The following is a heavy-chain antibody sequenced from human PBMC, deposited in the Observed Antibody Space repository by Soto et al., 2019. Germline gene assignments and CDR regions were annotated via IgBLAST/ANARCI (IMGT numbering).Heavy chain of an antibody. Sequence: SVKVSCKASGGTFSSYAISWVRQAPGQGLEWMGGIIPIFGTANYAQKFQGRVTITADEFTSTAYMELSSLRSEDTAVYYCARDITRNKIAARAYNWFDPWGQGTLVTVSS. V-gene: IGHV1-69*13. D-gene: IGHD6-6*01. CDR3: ARDITRNKIAARAYNWFDP. J-gene: IGHJ5*02. CDR1: GGTFSSYA. CDR2: IIPIFGTA.